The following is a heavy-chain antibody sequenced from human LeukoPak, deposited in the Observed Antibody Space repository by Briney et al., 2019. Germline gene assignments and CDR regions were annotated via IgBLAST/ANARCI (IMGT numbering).Heavy chain of an antibody. V-gene: IGHV3-23*01. CDR3: AKGSYYDSSVGNWFDP. J-gene: IGHJ5*02. CDR2: ISGTGGST. D-gene: IGHD3-22*01. Sequence: PGGSLRLSCAASGFTFSSYAMSWVRQAPGRGLEWVSAISGTGGSTYYADSVKGRFTISRDNSKNTLYLQMNSLRAEDTAVYYCAKGSYYDSSVGNWFDPWGQGTLVTVSS. CDR1: GFTFSSYA.